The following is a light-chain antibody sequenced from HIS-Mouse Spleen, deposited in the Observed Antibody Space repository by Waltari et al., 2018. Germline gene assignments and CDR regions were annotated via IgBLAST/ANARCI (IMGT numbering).Light chain of an antibody. CDR3: AAWDDSLSGPV. CDR1: SSNIGSNY. CDR2: RNN. Sequence: QSVLTQPPSASGTPGQRVTISCSGSSSNIGSNYVYWYQQLPGPAPKLLIYRNNQRPSGVPDRFSGSKSGTSASLAISGLRSEDEADHYCAAWDDSLSGPVFGGGTKLTVL. V-gene: IGLV1-47*01. J-gene: IGLJ3*02.